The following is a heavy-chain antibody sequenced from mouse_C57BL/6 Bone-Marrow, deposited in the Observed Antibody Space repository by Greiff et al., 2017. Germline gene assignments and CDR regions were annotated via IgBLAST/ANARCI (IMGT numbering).Heavy chain of an antibody. Sequence: QVQLQQPGAELVKPGASVKLSCKASGYTFTSYWMQWVKQRPGQGLEWIGEIDPSDSYTNYNQKFQGKATLTVDTSSSTAYMQLSSLTSEDSAVYYCARSTGYVDYFDYWGQGTTLTVSS. CDR1: GYTFTSYW. V-gene: IGHV1-50*01. CDR2: IDPSDSYT. CDR3: ARSTGYVDYFDY. J-gene: IGHJ2*01. D-gene: IGHD3-2*02.